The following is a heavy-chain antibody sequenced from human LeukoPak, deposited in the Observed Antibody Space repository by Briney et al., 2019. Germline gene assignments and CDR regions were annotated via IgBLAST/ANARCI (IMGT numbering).Heavy chain of an antibody. D-gene: IGHD1-26*01. CDR1: GGTFSSYA. V-gene: IGHV1-69*04. J-gene: IGHJ4*02. CDR3: ARTRGSYYLFDY. Sequence: GASVKVSCKASGGTFSSYAISWVQQAPGQGLEWMGRIIPILGIANYAQKFQGRVTITADKSTSTAYKELSSLRSEDTAVYYCARTRGSYYLFDYWGQGTLVTVSS. CDR2: IIPILGIA.